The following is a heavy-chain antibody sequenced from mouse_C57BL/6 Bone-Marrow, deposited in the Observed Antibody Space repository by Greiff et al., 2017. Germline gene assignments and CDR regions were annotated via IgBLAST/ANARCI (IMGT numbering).Heavy chain of an antibody. CDR3: TRGGQSRW. CDR1: GFTFSSYD. J-gene: IGHJ3*02. CDR2: ISSGGDFI. Sequence: EVKLMESGEGLVKPGGSLKLSCAASGFTFSSYDMPWVRQTPEKRLEWVAYISSGGDFIYYADKVKGRFTISRDNARNTLYLQMSSLKSKDTAMYYCTRGGQSRWWGQGTLVTVSA. V-gene: IGHV5-9-1*02. D-gene: IGHD3-3*01.